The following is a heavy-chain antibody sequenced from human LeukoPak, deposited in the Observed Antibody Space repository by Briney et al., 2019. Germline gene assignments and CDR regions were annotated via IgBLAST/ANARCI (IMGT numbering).Heavy chain of an antibody. D-gene: IGHD5-12*01. CDR1: GGSFSGYY. V-gene: IGHV4-34*01. J-gene: IGHJ4*02. Sequence: SETLSLTCAVYGGSFSGYYWSWIRQPPGKGLEWIGEINHSGSTNYNPSLKSRVTISVDTSKNQFPLKLSSVTAADTAVYYCARLGGYDYYFDYWGQGTLVTVSS. CDR3: ARLGGYDYYFDY. CDR2: INHSGST.